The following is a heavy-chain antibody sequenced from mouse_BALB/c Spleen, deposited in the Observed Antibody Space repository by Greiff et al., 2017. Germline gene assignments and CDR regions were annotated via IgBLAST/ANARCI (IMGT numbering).Heavy chain of an antibody. CDR3: ARHDYDGMDY. V-gene: IGHV5-12-2*01. Sequence: EVKVEESGGGLVQPGGSLKLSCAASGFTFSSYTMSWVRQTPEKRLEWVAYISNGGGSTYYPDTVKGRFTISRDNAKNTLYLQMSSLKSEDTAMYYCARHDYDGMDYWGQGTSVTVSS. D-gene: IGHD2-4*01. J-gene: IGHJ4*01. CDR2: ISNGGGST. CDR1: GFTFSSYT.